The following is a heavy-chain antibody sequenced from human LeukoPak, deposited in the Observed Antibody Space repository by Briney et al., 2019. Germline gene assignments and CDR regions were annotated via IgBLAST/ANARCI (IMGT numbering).Heavy chain of an antibody. Sequence: GGSLRLSCAASGFTVSSNYMSWVRQAPGKGLEWVSVMYSGGNTYYADSVKGRFTISRDDSKNTLYLQMNSLRAEDSAVYYCARGYYGGAPDSWGQGTPVTVSS. CDR1: GFTVSSNY. D-gene: IGHD3-16*01. J-gene: IGHJ4*02. CDR2: MYSGGNT. V-gene: IGHV3-66*01. CDR3: ARGYYGGAPDS.